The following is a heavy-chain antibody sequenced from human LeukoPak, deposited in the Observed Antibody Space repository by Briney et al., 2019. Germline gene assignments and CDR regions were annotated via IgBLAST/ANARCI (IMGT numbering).Heavy chain of an antibody. D-gene: IGHD3-10*01. V-gene: IGHV3-20*01. Sequence: PGGSLRLSCAASGFTFDDYGMSWVRQAPGKGLEWASGINWNGGSTGYADSVKGRFTISRDNAKNSLYLQMNSLRAEDTALYHCARADSYYYGSGGFDPWGQGTLVTVSS. J-gene: IGHJ5*02. CDR1: GFTFDDYG. CDR3: ARADSYYYGSGGFDP. CDR2: INWNGGST.